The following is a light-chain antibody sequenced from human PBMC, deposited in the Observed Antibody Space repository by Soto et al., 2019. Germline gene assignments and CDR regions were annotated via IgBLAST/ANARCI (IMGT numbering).Light chain of an antibody. V-gene: IGLV2-14*01. CDR3: CSYTSSSTLV. CDR2: EVS. Sequence: QSALTQPASVSGSPGQSITISCTGTSSDVGGYKYVSWYQQHPGKAPKLMIYEVSNRPSGVSNRFSGSKSGNTASLTISGLQAEDEGDYYCCSYTSSSTLVFGGGTKVTVL. J-gene: IGLJ2*01. CDR1: SSDVGGYKY.